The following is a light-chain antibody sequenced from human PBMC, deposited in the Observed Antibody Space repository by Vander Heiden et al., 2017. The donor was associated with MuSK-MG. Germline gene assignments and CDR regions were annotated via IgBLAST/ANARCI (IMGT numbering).Light chain of an antibody. CDR3: SSHTSARTYV. J-gene: IGLJ1*01. CDR2: QVS. Sequence: QSAPTQPASVSVSPGQSITISCTGTTCDVGGYNQVSWYQQHPRKAPQLILYQVSRRPSGVSIRFSGSKSGNTASLIISGLQPEDEADYYCSSHTSARTYVFGTGTRVTV. V-gene: IGLV2-14*01. CDR1: TCDVGGYNQ.